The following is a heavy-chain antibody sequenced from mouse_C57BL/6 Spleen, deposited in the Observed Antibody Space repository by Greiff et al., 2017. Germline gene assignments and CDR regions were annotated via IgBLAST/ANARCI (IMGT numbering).Heavy chain of an antibody. CDR2: IYPGDGDT. CDR3: ARGRGGYGTFAD. Sequence: QVQLQQSGPELVKPGASVKISCKASGYAFSSSWMNWVKQRPGKGLEWIGRIYPGDGDTNYNGKFKGKATLTADKSSSTAYMQLSSLTSGDSAVYFYARGRGGYGTFADWGQGALVTVYA. J-gene: IGHJ3*01. D-gene: IGHD2-1*01. CDR1: GYAFSSSW. V-gene: IGHV1-82*01.